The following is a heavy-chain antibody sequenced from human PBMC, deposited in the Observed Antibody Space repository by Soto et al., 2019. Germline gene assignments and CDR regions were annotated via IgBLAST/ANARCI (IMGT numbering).Heavy chain of an antibody. CDR3: ARGKYYDSSGSPGYYFDY. J-gene: IGHJ4*02. D-gene: IGHD3-22*01. CDR1: GGSISSGDYY. V-gene: IGHV4-30-4*01. CDR2: IYYSGST. Sequence: SETLSLTCTVSGGSISSGDYYWSWIRQPPGKGLEWIGYIYYSGSTYYNPSLKSRVTISVDTSKNQFSLKLSSVTAADTAVYYCARGKYYDSSGSPGYYFDYWGQGTLVTVSS.